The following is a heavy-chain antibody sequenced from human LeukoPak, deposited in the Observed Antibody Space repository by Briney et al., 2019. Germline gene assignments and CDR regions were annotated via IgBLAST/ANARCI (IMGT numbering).Heavy chain of an antibody. Sequence: GGSLRLSCAASGFTFSDYYMSWIRQAPGKGLEWVSYISSSGSTIYYADSVKGRFTISRDNAKNSVYLQVNSLRAEDTGMYFCARDPQRGDGYNFDYWGQGTLVTVSS. J-gene: IGHJ4*02. CDR3: ARDPQRGDGYNFDY. CDR1: GFTFSDYY. CDR2: ISSSGSTI. D-gene: IGHD5-24*01. V-gene: IGHV3-11*01.